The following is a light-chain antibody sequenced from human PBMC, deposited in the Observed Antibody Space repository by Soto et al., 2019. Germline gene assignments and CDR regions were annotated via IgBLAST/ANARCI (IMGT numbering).Light chain of an antibody. V-gene: IGKV1-33*01. CDR1: QDISTS. J-gene: IGKJ4*01. CDR2: DAS. Sequence: SHLNQSPYYLSASVGDRITITCQSSQDISTSLNWFQQKPGKAPKLLIYDASDFEAAVPSRFSGSGSGTDFTFTISSLQPEDFATYYCQQYDNVPLTFGGGTMVDI. CDR3: QQYDNVPLT.